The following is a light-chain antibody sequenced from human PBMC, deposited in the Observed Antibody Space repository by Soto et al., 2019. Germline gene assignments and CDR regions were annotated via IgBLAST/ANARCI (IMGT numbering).Light chain of an antibody. CDR1: SSNIGKNF. Sequence: QSVLTQPPAVSGAPGQKVTISCSGSSSNIGKNFVSWYQQLPGTAPKLLIYEHIKRPSGIPDRFSGSKSGTSATLGITGLQTGDEADYYCGSWDSSLSAVVFGTGTKLTVL. CDR3: GSWDSSLSAVV. CDR2: EHI. V-gene: IGLV1-51*02. J-gene: IGLJ1*01.